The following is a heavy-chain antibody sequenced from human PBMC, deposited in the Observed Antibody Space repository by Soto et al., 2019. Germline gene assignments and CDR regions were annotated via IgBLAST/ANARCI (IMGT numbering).Heavy chain of an antibody. Sequence: SVKVSCKASGGTFSSYAISWVRQAPGQGLEWMGGIIPIFGTANYAQKFQGRVTITADESTSTAYMELSSLRSEDTAVYYCARDSPDWNYRPLYGMDVWGQGTTVTVSS. CDR1: GGTFSSYA. D-gene: IGHD1-7*01. J-gene: IGHJ6*02. CDR2: IIPIFGTA. V-gene: IGHV1-69*13. CDR3: ARDSPDWNYRPLYGMDV.